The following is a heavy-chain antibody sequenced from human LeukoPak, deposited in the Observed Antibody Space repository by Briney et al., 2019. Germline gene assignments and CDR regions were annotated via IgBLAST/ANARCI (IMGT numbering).Heavy chain of an antibody. CDR3: AREYSSSSGRRAFDI. V-gene: IGHV4-59*08. J-gene: IGHJ3*02. CDR1: GGSISGYY. Sequence: SETLSLTCTVSGGSISGYYWSWTRQPPGKGLEWIGYIYYSGSTNYNPSLKSRLTISIDTSENQFPLKLSSVTAADTAVYYCAREYSSSSGRRAFDIWGQGTMVTVSS. D-gene: IGHD6-6*01. CDR2: IYYSGST.